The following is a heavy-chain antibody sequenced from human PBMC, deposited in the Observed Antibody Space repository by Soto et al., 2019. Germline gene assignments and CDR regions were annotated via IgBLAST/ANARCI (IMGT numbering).Heavy chain of an antibody. CDR3: AREYNYDSSGIGFDS. CDR1: GGSISSSIYY. Sequence: SETLSLTCTVSGGSISSSIYYGGWIRRPPGKGLEWIGSIFYSGSTYYNPSLKSRVNLSGDRSKYQFCLKLSSVTAAVTFIYYCAREYNYDSSGIGFDSWGQGKLGTVSS. CDR2: IFYSGST. J-gene: IGHJ4*02. V-gene: IGHV4-39*07. D-gene: IGHD3-22*01.